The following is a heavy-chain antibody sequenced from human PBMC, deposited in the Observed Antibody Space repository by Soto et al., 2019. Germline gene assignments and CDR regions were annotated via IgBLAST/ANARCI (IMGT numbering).Heavy chain of an antibody. CDR3: ARMPHTGSNPHFDY. CDR2: VYYTGST. Sequence: PSETLSLTCTVSGGSISRYYWSWIRQSPGMGLEMIGYVYYTGSTIYNPSLKSRVTISVDTSNNKFSLKLTSVTAADTAVYYCARMPHTGSNPHFDYWGRGITCTLSS. D-gene: IGHD1-26*01. J-gene: IGHJ4*02. CDR1: GGSISRYY. V-gene: IGHV4-59*01.